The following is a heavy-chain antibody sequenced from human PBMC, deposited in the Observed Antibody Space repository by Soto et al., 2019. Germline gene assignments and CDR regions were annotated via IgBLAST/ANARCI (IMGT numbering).Heavy chain of an antibody. CDR3: AKGGARLGAIKWYYYGMDV. J-gene: IGHJ6*01. CDR2: ISYDGSNK. CDR1: GFTFSSYG. V-gene: IGHV3-30*18. D-gene: IGHD6-6*01. Sequence: QVQLVESGGGVVQPGRSLRLSCAASGFTFSSYGMHWVRQAPGKGLEWVAVISYDGSNKYYADSVKGRFTISRDNSKNTLYLQMNSLRAEDTAVYYCAKGGARLGAIKWYYYGMDVW.